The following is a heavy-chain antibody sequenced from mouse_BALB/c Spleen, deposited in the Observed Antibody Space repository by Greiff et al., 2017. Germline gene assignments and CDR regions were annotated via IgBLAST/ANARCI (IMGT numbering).Heavy chain of an antibody. CDR1: GYSITSDYA. Sequence: VQLKESGPGLVKPSQSLSLTCTVTGYSITSDYAWNWIRQFPGNKLEWMGYISYSGSTSYNPSLKSRISITRDTSKNQFFLQLNSVTTEDTATYYCARSYGGDAMDYWGQGTSVTVSS. CDR2: ISYSGST. CDR3: ARSYGGDAMDY. V-gene: IGHV3-2*02. D-gene: IGHD1-1*02. J-gene: IGHJ4*01.